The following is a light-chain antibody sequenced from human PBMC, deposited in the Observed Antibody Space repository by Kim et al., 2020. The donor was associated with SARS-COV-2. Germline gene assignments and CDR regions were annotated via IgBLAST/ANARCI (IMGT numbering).Light chain of an antibody. Sequence: ASVGDRVTITCQASQGISDYVNWYQLKPGKAPKLLIFDASKLEPGVPSRFSGGGSGTDFTFTISGLQPEDIATYFCQQYDGLPPTFGGGTKVDIK. CDR1: QGISDY. V-gene: IGKV1-33*01. J-gene: IGKJ4*01. CDR2: DAS. CDR3: QQYDGLPPT.